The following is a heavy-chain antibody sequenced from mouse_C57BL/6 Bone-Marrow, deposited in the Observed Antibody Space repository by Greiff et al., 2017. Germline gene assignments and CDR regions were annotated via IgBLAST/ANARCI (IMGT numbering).Heavy chain of an antibody. CDR3: ARSVAWFAY. V-gene: IGHV1-81*01. Sequence: QVQLKQSGAELARPGASVKLSCKASGYTFTSYGISWVKQRTGQGLEGIGEIYPRSGNTYYNEKFKGKATLTADKSSSTAYMELRSLTSEDSAVYFCARSVAWFAYWGQGTLVTVSA. CDR1: GYTFTSYG. CDR2: IYPRSGNT. D-gene: IGHD1-1*01. J-gene: IGHJ3*01.